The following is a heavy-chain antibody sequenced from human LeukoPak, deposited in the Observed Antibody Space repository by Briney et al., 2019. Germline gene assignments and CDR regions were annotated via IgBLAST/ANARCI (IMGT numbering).Heavy chain of an antibody. CDR2: MSPNSGDT. V-gene: IGHV1-8*01. CDR1: GYTFTSYD. J-gene: IGHJ4*02. CDR3: ARGSSINYYDSGGYSPPDY. Sequence: ASVKVSCKASGYTFTSYDINWVRHATGQGLEWMGWMSPNSGDTGYAQKFQGRVTMTRNTSISTAYMELSSLRSEDTAVYYCARGSSINYYDSGGYSPPDYWGQGTLVTVSS. D-gene: IGHD3-22*01.